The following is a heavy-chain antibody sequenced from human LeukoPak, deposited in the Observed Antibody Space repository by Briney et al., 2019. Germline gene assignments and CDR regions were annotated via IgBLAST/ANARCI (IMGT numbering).Heavy chain of an antibody. CDR3: ARATLGYSSSWLGVPANWFIP. Sequence: PSETLSLTCTVSGGSISSYYWSWIRQPPGKGLEWIGYIYYSGSTNYNPSLKSRVTISVDTSKTQFSLKLRSVTAADTPVYYCARATLGYSSSWLGVPANWFIPWGQGTLVPVSS. D-gene: IGHD6-13*01. CDR1: GGSISSYY. V-gene: IGHV4-59*01. J-gene: IGHJ5*02. CDR2: IYYSGST.